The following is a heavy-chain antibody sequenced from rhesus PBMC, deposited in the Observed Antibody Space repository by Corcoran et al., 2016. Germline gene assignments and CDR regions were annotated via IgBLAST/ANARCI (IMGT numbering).Heavy chain of an antibody. Sequence: EVQLVESGGGLVQPGGSLRLSCAASGFTFSSYWMYWVRQAPGKGLEWFSRISREGSNTSYADSVKGRFNISRDNAKNSRYLQMNSLRAEDTAVYYCAKGGSSGWYPHYFDYWGQGVLVTVSS. V-gene: IGHV3-119*01. J-gene: IGHJ4*01. CDR3: AKGGSSGWYPHYFDY. CDR1: GFTFSSYW. CDR2: ISREGSNT. D-gene: IGHD6-31*01.